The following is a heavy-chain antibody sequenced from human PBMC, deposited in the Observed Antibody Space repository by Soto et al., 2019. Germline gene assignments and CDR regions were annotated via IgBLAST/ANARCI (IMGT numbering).Heavy chain of an antibody. CDR2: IKSKTDGGTA. CDR3: AKRWELLG. D-gene: IGHD2-15*01. CDR1: GFTFSNAW. Sequence: GGSLRLSCAASGFTFSNAWMSWFRQAPGKGLERIGLIKSKTDGGTADYAAPVKGRFTISRDDSKNTLYLQMNSLRTEDTAVYYCAKRWELLGGGEGTLVTVSS. V-gene: IGHV3-15*01. J-gene: IGHJ4*02.